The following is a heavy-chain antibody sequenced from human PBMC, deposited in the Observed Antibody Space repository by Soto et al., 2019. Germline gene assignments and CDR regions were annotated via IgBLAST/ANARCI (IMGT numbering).Heavy chain of an antibody. Sequence: QVQLQESGPGLVKPSQTLSLTCTVSGGSITSGGSYWSWIRQHPGKGLEWIGSIYYSGTTSYNPSIKSRVTIAVDTSKHQFSLKLSSVTAADTAVYYCARGHPRYDFWSDSSSEFDFWGQGTLVTVSS. V-gene: IGHV4-31*03. CDR3: ARGHPRYDFWSDSSSEFDF. CDR2: IYYSGTT. CDR1: GGSITSGGSY. D-gene: IGHD3-3*01. J-gene: IGHJ4*02.